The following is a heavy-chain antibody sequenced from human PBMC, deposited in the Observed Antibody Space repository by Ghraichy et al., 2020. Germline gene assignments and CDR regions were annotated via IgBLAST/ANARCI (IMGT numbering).Heavy chain of an antibody. V-gene: IGHV3-30*18. CDR1: GFIFSDYG. CDR3: AKDPWILC. D-gene: IGHD5-18*01. Sequence: GGSLRLSCAASGFIFSDYGMHWVRQAPGKGLEWVAHISNDGSNKNYADSVKGRFTISRDNSKNTLFLQMDSLRGEDTAVYYCAKDPWILCWGQGTLVTVSS. J-gene: IGHJ4*02. CDR2: ISNDGSNK.